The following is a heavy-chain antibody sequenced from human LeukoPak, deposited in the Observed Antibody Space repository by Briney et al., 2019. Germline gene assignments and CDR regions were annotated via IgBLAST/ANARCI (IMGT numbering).Heavy chain of an antibody. J-gene: IGHJ4*02. Sequence: PGGSLRLSCAASGFTFSTYEVNWVRQAPGKGLEWVSYISSSSSTIYYADSVKGRFTISRDNAKNSLYLQMNSLRAEDTAVYYCARAQRAGYWGQGTLVTVSS. CDR1: GFTFSTYE. V-gene: IGHV3-48*03. CDR3: ARAQRAGY. CDR2: ISSSSSTI.